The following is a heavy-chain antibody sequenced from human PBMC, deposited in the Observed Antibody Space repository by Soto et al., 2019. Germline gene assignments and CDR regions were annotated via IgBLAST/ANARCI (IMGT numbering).Heavy chain of an antibody. CDR2: IYHSGST. V-gene: IGHV4-30-2*01. CDR1: GGSISSGGYS. J-gene: IGHJ4*02. Sequence: SETLSLTCAVSGGSISSGGYSWSWIRQPPGKGLEWIGYIYHSGSTYYKPSLKIRVTISVDRSKNQFSLKLSSVTAADTAVYYCARAQFDFWSGYLNWGQGTLVTVSS. CDR3: ARAQFDFWSGYLN. D-gene: IGHD3-3*01.